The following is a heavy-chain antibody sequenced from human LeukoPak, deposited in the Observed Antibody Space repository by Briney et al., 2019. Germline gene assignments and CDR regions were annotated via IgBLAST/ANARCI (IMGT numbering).Heavy chain of an antibody. CDR2: IYYSGST. CDR1: GGSISSGGYY. Sequence: PSQTLSLTCTVSGGSISSGGYYWSWIRQHPGKGLEWIGYIYYSGSTYYNPSLKSRVTISVDTSKNQFSLKLSSVTAADTAVYYCARTGRYDNWFDPWGQGTLITVSS. CDR3: ARTGRYDNWFDP. D-gene: IGHD3-16*01. J-gene: IGHJ5*02. V-gene: IGHV4-31*03.